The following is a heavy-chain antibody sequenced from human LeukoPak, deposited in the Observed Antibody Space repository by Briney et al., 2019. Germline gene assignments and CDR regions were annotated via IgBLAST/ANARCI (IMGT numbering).Heavy chain of an antibody. J-gene: IGHJ4*02. D-gene: IGHD6-13*01. V-gene: IGHV5-51*01. CDR2: IYPGDSDT. CDR1: GYSFTSYW. Sequence: PGESLKISCKGSGYSFTSYWIGWVRQMPGKGLEWMGIIYPGDSDTKYSPSFQGQVTLSADKSISTAYLQWSSLKASDTAMYYCARQMVAAAGENYFDYWGQGTLVTVSS. CDR3: ARQMVAAAGENYFDY.